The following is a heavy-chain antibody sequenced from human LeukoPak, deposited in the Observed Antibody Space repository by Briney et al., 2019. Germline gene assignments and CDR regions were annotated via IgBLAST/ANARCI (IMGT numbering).Heavy chain of an antibody. J-gene: IGHJ4*02. D-gene: IGHD6-13*01. CDR2: IYYSGST. CDR1: GGSISSFY. CDR3: ARGGGSSWDGYFDC. Sequence: SETLSSTCTVSGGSISSFYWSWIRQPPGKGLEWVAYIYYSGSTNYNPSLKSRVTISADTSKNQFSLKLNSVTAADTAVYYCARGGGSSWDGYFDCWGQGTLVTVSS. V-gene: IGHV4-59*01.